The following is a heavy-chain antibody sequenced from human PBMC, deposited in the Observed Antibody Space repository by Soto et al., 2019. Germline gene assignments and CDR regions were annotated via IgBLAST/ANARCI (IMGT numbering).Heavy chain of an antibody. CDR3: ARDKSGMGIFYYYGMDV. V-gene: IGHV3-30-3*01. Sequence: QVQLVESGGGVVQPGRSLRLSCAASGFTFSNYAIHWVRQAPGKGLEWVAVIPFDGSNQHYADSVKGRFTISRDNSKNTLYLQMNSLRAEDTAVYYCARDKSGMGIFYYYGMDVWGQGTTVTVSS. J-gene: IGHJ6*02. D-gene: IGHD3-10*01. CDR2: IPFDGSNQ. CDR1: GFTFSNYA.